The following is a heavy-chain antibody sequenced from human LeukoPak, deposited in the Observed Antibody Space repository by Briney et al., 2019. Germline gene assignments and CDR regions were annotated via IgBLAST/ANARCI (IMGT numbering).Heavy chain of an antibody. CDR1: GGSFSGYY. Sequence: SETLSLTCAVYGGSFSGYYWSWIRQPPGKGLEWIGEINHSGSTNYNPSLKSRVTISVDTSKNQFSLKLSSVTAADTAVYYCAREGTTVTPSSAFDIWGQGTMVIVSS. D-gene: IGHD4-17*01. CDR2: INHSGST. V-gene: IGHV4-34*01. CDR3: AREGTTVTPSSAFDI. J-gene: IGHJ3*02.